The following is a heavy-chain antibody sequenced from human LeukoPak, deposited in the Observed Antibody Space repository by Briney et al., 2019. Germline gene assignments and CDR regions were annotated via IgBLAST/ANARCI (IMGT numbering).Heavy chain of an antibody. CDR2: SHNVGNSV. D-gene: IGHD3-10*01. CDR1: GFDFSRYW. CDR3: VRHNYGYDY. Sequence: HSGGSLRLSCAASGFDFSRYWMHWVRQVPGKEVVWVSHSHNVGNSVSYADSVKGRFTVSRDNAKNTLYLQMNRLGAEDTAVYYCVRHNYGYDYWGQGTQVTVSS. V-gene: IGHV3-74*01. J-gene: IGHJ4*02.